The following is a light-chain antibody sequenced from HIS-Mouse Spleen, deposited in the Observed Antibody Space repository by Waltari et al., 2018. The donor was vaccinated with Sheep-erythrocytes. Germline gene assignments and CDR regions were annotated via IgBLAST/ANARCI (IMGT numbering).Light chain of an antibody. CDR2: EGS. CDR1: SSDVGSYNL. V-gene: IGLV2-23*01. J-gene: IGLJ3*02. Sequence: QSALTQPASVSGSPGQSITISCTGTSSDVGSYNLVSRYQQQPGKAPKLMIYEGSKRPSGVSNRFSGSKSGNTASLTISGLQAEDEADYYCCSYAGSSTPWVFGGGTKLTVL. CDR3: CSYAGSSTPWV.